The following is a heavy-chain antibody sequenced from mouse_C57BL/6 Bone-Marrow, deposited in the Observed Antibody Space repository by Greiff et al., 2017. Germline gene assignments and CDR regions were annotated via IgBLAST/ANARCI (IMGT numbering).Heavy chain of an antibody. CDR2: IDPENGDT. D-gene: IGHD4-1*01. J-gene: IGHJ4*01. CDR3: TLWVYYAMDY. Sequence: VQLKQSGAELVRPGASVQLSCTASGFNIKDDYMHWVKQRPEQGLEWIGWIDPENGDTEYASKFQGKATITADTSSNTAYLQLSSLTSEDTAVYYCTLWVYYAMDYWGQGTSVTVSS. CDR1: GFNIKDDY. V-gene: IGHV14-4*01.